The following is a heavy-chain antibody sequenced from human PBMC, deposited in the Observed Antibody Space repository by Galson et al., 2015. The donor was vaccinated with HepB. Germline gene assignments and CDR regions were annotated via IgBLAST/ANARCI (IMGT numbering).Heavy chain of an antibody. Sequence: SVKVSCKASGYTFTSYGISWVRQAPGQGLEWMGWISAYNGNTNYAQKFQGRVTKTTDTSTSTAYMELRSLRSDDTAVYYCARDGWPPFTMVRGRSVYYYGMDVWGQGTTVTVSS. CDR1: GYTFTSYG. CDR2: ISAYNGNT. CDR3: ARDGWPPFTMVRGRSVYYYGMDV. D-gene: IGHD3-10*01. V-gene: IGHV1-18*04. J-gene: IGHJ6*02.